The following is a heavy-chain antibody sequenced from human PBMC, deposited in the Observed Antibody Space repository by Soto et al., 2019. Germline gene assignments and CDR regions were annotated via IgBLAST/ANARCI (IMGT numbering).Heavy chain of an antibody. CDR2: IVNSGGST. Sequence: ASLRLSCAASGFTFSTYAMSWVRQAPGKGLEWVSTIVNSGGSTYNPNSVKGRFTISRDNSKNTLYLQMNSLRVEDTAIYYCAKGIAAAGSLRYYYGMDAWGQGTTVTVSS. CDR1: GFTFSTYA. CDR3: AKGIAAAGSLRYYYGMDA. J-gene: IGHJ6*02. V-gene: IGHV3-23*01. D-gene: IGHD6-13*01.